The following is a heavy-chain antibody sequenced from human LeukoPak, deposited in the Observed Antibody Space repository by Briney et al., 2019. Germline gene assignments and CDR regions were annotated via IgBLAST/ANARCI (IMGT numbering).Heavy chain of an antibody. D-gene: IGHD3-3*01. Sequence: GESLKISCKGSGYRFTSYWIGWVRQMPGKGLQWLGIIYPGDSDIRYSPSFQGQVTISADKSISTAYLQWSSLKASDTAMYYCARQELYRDTYTEVGIEFWSGDDAFDIWGQGTMVTVSS. CDR1: GYRFTSYW. CDR2: IYPGDSDI. V-gene: IGHV5-51*01. CDR3: ARQELYRDTYTEVGIEFWSGDDAFDI. J-gene: IGHJ3*02.